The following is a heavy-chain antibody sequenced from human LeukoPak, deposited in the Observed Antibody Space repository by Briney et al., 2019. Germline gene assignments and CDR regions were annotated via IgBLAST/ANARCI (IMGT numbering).Heavy chain of an antibody. CDR1: GFTFSSYA. Sequence: GGSLRFSCAASGFTFSSYAMSWVRQAPGKGLEWVSAISGSGGSTYYADSVKGRFTISRNNSKNTLYLQMNSLRAEDTAVYYCAKGYDFWSGYYLDYWGQGTLVTVSS. CDR3: AKGYDFWSGYYLDY. D-gene: IGHD3-3*01. V-gene: IGHV3-23*01. J-gene: IGHJ4*02. CDR2: ISGSGGST.